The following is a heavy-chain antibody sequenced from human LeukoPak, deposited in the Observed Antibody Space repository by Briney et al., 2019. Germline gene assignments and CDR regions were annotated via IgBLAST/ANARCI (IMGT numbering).Heavy chain of an antibody. V-gene: IGHV4-4*02. Sequence: SETLSLTCAVSGGSISSSNWWSWVRQPPGKGLEWIGEIYHSGSTNYNPSLKSRVTISVDTSKNQFSLKLSSVTAADTAVYYCARARRGYSYGPHFDYWGQGTLVTVSS. CDR3: ARARRGYSYGPHFDY. CDR2: IYHSGST. J-gene: IGHJ4*02. CDR1: GGSISSSNW. D-gene: IGHD5-18*01.